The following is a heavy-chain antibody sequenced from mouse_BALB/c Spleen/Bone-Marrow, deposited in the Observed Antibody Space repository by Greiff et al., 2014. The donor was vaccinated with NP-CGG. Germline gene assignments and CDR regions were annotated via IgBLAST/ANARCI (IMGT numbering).Heavy chain of an antibody. V-gene: IGHV14-3*02. CDR2: IDPANGNT. D-gene: IGHD1-1*02. J-gene: IGHJ3*01. Sequence: VQLKHSGAELVKPGASAKLSCTASGFNIKDTYMHWVKQRPEQGLEWIGRIDPANGNTKYDPKFQGKATITADTSSNTAYLQHSRLTSEDRPSFYWAMCYIGGSGFVDWGQGTLVTGFA. CDR1: GFNIKDTY. CDR3: AMCYIGGSGFVD.